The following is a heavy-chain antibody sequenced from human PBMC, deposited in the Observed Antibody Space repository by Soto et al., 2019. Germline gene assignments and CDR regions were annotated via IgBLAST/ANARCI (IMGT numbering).Heavy chain of an antibody. D-gene: IGHD5-18*01. CDR2: ISSSKTT. V-gene: IGHV3-48*02. CDR3: VGDQDVHTTMDQWNY. CDR1: GITFSSYS. J-gene: IGHJ4*02. Sequence: EVQLVESGGGLVQPGESLRLSCTASGITFSSYSMNWVRQAPGKGLEWLSYISSSKTTYADSVKGRFTITRDNAKNSVYLLMNSVRDEDTAVYYGVGDQDVHTTMDQWNYWGRGTRVTVSS.